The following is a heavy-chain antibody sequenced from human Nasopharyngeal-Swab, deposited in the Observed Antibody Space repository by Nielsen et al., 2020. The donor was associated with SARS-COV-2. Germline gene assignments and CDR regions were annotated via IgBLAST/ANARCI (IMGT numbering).Heavy chain of an antibody. V-gene: IGHV3-30-3*01. J-gene: IGHJ4*02. CDR2: ISYDGSNK. D-gene: IGHD2-21*02. Sequence: GGSLRLSCAASGFTFSSYAMHWVRQAPGKGLEWVAVISYDGSNKYYADSVKGRFTISRHNSKNTLYLQMNSLRAEDTAVYYCARDPPEAYCGGDCYSYFDYWGQGTLVTVSS. CDR1: GFTFSSYA. CDR3: ARDPPEAYCGGDCYSYFDY.